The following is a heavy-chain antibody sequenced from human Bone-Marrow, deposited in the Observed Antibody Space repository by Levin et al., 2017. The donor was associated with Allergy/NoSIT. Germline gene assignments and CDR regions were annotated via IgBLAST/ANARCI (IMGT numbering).Heavy chain of an antibody. V-gene: IGHV4-4*02. CDR1: NASISSSNW. D-gene: IGHD5-24*01. Sequence: SETLSLTCVVSNASISSSNWWSWVRQSRGKGLEWIGEIYHSGNIDYNPSLKSRAIILVDKSKNEFSLKLTSVTAADTAVYFCARVYNSAFDYWGQGLLVTVSS. J-gene: IGHJ4*02. CDR3: ARVYNSAFDY. CDR2: IYHSGNI.